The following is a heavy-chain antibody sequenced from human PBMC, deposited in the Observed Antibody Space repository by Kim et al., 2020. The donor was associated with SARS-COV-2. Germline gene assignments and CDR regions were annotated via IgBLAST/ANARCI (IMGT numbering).Heavy chain of an antibody. Sequence: GGSLRLSCAASGFTFSSYAMSWVRQAPGKGLEWVSAISGSGGSTYYADSVKGRFTISRDNSKNTLYLQMNSLRAEDTAVYYCAKDTAMYYYYYGMDVWGQGTTVTVSS. J-gene: IGHJ6*02. CDR3: AKDTAMYYYYYGMDV. D-gene: IGHD5-18*01. V-gene: IGHV3-23*01. CDR1: GFTFSSYA. CDR2: ISGSGGST.